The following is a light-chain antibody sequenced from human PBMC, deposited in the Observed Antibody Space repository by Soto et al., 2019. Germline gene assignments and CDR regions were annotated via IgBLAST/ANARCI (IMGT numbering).Light chain of an antibody. CDR2: GAS. CDR3: QQYGSSPPT. V-gene: IGKV3-20*01. Sequence: EIVLTQSPGTLSLSPGERATLSCRASQSVSSSYLAWYQQKPDQAPRLLIYGASSRATGIPDRFSGSGSGTDFTLTISRLEPEDFAVYYCQQYGSSPPTFAQGTKVEIK. J-gene: IGKJ1*01. CDR1: QSVSSSY.